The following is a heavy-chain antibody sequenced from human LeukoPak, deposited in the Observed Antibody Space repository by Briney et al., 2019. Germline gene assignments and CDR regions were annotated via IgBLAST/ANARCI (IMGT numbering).Heavy chain of an antibody. CDR3: ARKQKMGVDH. CDR2: ISHSGNT. Sequence: SETLSLTCVVSGYSISSAYYWGWIRQPPGKGLEWIGSISHSGNTNYTASLKSRVCVSFATSQNQFSLKLSAVTAADTDTYSCARKQKMGVDHWGQGTLVTVSS. CDR1: GYSISSAYY. V-gene: IGHV4-38-2*01. J-gene: IGHJ4*02. D-gene: IGHD3-16*01.